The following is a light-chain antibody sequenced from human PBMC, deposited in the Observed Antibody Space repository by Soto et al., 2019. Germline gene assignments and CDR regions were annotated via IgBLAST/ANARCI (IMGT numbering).Light chain of an antibody. CDR1: QSIGSW. CDR3: QRYSTYSRT. J-gene: IGKJ1*01. Sequence: DIQMTQSPSTLSASVGDRVTITCRASQSIGSWLAWYQHKPGKAPKLLIFDAFSLESGVPSRFSGSGSATEFTLTISSLQPDDFATYYCQRYSTYSRTFGQGTNVEIK. CDR2: DAF. V-gene: IGKV1-5*01.